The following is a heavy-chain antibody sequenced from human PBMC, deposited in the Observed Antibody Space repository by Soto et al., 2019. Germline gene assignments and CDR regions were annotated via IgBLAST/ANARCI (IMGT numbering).Heavy chain of an antibody. CDR1: GFTFSNYW. D-gene: IGHD6-13*01. Sequence: GGSLRLSCAASGFTFSNYWMHWVRQAPGKGLVWVSRINNDGSSTSYADSVKGRFTISRDNAKNSLYLQMNSLRAEDTAVYYCARHPERIAQIGWFDPWGQGTLVTVSS. J-gene: IGHJ5*02. V-gene: IGHV3-74*01. CDR2: INNDGSST. CDR3: ARHPERIAQIGWFDP.